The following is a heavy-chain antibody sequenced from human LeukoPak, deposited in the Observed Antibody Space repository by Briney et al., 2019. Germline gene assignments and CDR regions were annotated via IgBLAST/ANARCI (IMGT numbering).Heavy chain of an antibody. Sequence: SETLSLTCTVSGGSISSYYWSSIRQPPGKGLEWLGYFCIGSTSYNVSLKSRVTISVDTSKNQVSLKLSSVTAADTAVYYCARSDCTSGVCYSFDFWGQGTLVSVSS. J-gene: IGHJ4*02. CDR1: GGSISSYY. CDR3: ARSDCTSGVCYSFDF. D-gene: IGHD2-8*01. CDR2: FCIGST. V-gene: IGHV4-59*08.